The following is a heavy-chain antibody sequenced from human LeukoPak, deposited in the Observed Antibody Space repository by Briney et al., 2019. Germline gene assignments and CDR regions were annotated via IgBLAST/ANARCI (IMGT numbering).Heavy chain of an antibody. V-gene: IGHV3-30-3*01. D-gene: IGHD3-9*01. CDR2: ISYDGSNK. CDR1: GFTFSSYA. CDR3: ARSLRYFDPSDY. J-gene: IGHJ4*02. Sequence: PGGSLRLSCAASGFTFSSYAMHWVRQAPGKGLEWVAVISYDGSNKYYADSVKSRFTISRDNSKNTLYPQMNSLRAEDAAVYYCARSLRYFDPSDYWGQGTLVTVSS.